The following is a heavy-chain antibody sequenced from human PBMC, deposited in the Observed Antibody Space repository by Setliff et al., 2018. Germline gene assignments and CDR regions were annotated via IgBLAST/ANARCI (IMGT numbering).Heavy chain of an antibody. CDR2: ISPYSGNT. V-gene: IGHV1-18*01. CDR1: GFRFTNSG. J-gene: IGHJ4*02. D-gene: IGHD6-19*01. CDR3: VRSSAPQVVLAADFDF. Sequence: GASVKVSCKTSGFRFTNSGFSWVRQAPGQGLEWLGSISPYSGNTNYPQWLQDRVTMTIDTSATTVYMELQSLRSDDTAVYYCVRSSAPQVVLAADFDFWGQGTPVTVSS.